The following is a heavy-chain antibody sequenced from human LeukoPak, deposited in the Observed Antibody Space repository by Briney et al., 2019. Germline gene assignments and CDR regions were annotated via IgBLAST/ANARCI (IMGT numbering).Heavy chain of an antibody. Sequence: GGSLRLSCAASGNYWMHWVRQAPGKGLVWVSHINSDGSWTSYADSVKGRFTISKDNAKNTVYLQMNSLRAEDTAVYYCVSFYETYWGRGTLVSVSS. CDR3: VSFYETY. D-gene: IGHD2/OR15-2a*01. CDR1: GNYW. V-gene: IGHV3-74*01. J-gene: IGHJ4*02. CDR2: INSDGSWT.